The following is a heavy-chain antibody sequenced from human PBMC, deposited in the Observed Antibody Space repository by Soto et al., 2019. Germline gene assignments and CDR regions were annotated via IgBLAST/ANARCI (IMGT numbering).Heavy chain of an antibody. CDR1: GFTFTSSA. V-gene: IGHV1-58*01. Sequence: SVKVSCKASGFTFTSSAVQWVRQARVQRLEWIGWIVVGSGNTNYAQNFQERVTITRDMSTSTAYMELSSLRSEDTAVYYCAKVRYSSPMGYYYGMDVWGQGTAVTVSS. CDR2: IVVGSGNT. J-gene: IGHJ6*02. D-gene: IGHD6-19*01. CDR3: AKVRYSSPMGYYYGMDV.